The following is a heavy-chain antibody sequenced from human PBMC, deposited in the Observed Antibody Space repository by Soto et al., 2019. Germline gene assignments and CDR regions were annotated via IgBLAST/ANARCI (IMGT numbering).Heavy chain of an antibody. CDR2: IYDSGST. V-gene: IGHV4-59*01. J-gene: IGHJ4*02. CDR3: AAAPRY. D-gene: IGHD2-15*01. Sequence: QVQLQESGPGLVKPSETLSLTCTVSGGSISSYYWSWIRQPPGKGLEWIGYIYDSGSTNYNPSLKSRVTISVDTSKNQFALRLTSVTAADTAVYYCAAAPRYWGAGTLVTVSS. CDR1: GGSISSYY.